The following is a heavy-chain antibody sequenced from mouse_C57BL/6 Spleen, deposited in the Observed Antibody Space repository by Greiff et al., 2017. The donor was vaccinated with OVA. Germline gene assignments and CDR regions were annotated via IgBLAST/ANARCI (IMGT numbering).Heavy chain of an antibody. J-gene: IGHJ3*01. CDR2: IWWNDDT. Sequence: QVQLKESGPGLLQPSQTLSLTCSFSGFSLSTSNMGIGWIRQPSGTGLEWLAPIWWNDDTYYNPSLKSRLTISKDTSNNQVVLKITSVDTADTATYYCAQIVRDGYPRFAYWGQGTLVTVSA. D-gene: IGHD2-3*01. CDR1: GFSLSTSNMG. V-gene: IGHV8-5*01. CDR3: AQIVRDGYPRFAY.